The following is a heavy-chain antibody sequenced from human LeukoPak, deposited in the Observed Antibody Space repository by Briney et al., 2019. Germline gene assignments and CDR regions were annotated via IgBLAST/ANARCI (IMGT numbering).Heavy chain of an antibody. CDR2: ISGSDGSK. V-gene: IGHV3-23*01. Sequence: GGSLRLSCTVSGFTFRSSSMTWVRQAPGKGLEWVSDISGSDGSKDYVDSVKGRFTISRDNSKNTLYLQMNSLRAEDTAVYYCGKGCGWYVWGQRTLVTVSS. D-gene: IGHD6-19*01. CDR1: GFTFRSSS. CDR3: GKGCGWYV. J-gene: IGHJ4*02.